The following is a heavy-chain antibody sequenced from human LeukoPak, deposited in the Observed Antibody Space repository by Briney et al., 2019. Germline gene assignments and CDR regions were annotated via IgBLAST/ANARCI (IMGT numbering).Heavy chain of an antibody. CDR2: IYYSGST. Sequence: SETLSLTCTVSGGSISSYYWSWIRQPPGKGLEWIGYIYYSGSTNYDPSLKSRVTISVDTSKNQFSLKLSSVTAADTAVYYCARVSRDAFDIWGQGTTVTVSS. J-gene: IGHJ3*02. V-gene: IGHV4-59*01. CDR3: ARVSRDAFDI. CDR1: GGSISSYY.